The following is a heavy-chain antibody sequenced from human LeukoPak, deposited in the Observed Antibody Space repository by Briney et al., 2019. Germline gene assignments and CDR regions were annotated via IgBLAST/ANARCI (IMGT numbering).Heavy chain of an antibody. V-gene: IGHV3-33*08. D-gene: IGHD3-16*01. CDR2: IWYDGSNK. CDR3: ARDGGIMITFGGVDY. Sequence: GGSLRLSRAASGFTFSSYGMHWVRQAPGKGLEWVAVIWYDGSNKYYADSVKGRFTISRDNSKNTLYLQMNSLRAEDTAVYYCARDGGIMITFGGVDYWGQGTLVTVSS. J-gene: IGHJ4*02. CDR1: GFTFSSYG.